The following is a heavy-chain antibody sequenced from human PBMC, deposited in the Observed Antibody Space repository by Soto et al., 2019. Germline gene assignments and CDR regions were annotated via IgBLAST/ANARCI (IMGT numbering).Heavy chain of an antibody. V-gene: IGHV4-34*01. CDR2: INHSGST. CDR1: GGSFSGYY. D-gene: IGHD3-9*01. CDR3: ARGNYDILTGSDVYYYYYYGMDV. Sequence: SETLSLTCAVYGGSFSGYYWSWIRQPPGKGLEWIGEINHSGSTNYNPSLKSRVTISVDTSKNQFSLKPSSVTAADTAVYYCARGNYDILTGSDVYYYYYYGMDVWGQGTTVTVSS. J-gene: IGHJ6*02.